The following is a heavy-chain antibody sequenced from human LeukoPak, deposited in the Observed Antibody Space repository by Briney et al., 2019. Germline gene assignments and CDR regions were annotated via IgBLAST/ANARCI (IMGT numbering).Heavy chain of an antibody. Sequence: GGSLRLSCAASGFTFSSYGMHWVRQAPGKGLEWVAVISYDGSNKYYADSVKGRFTISRDNSKNTLYLQMNSLRAEDTAVYYCAKDSRYCTNGVCYTAWGQGTLVTVSS. V-gene: IGHV3-33*05. D-gene: IGHD2-8*01. CDR3: AKDSRYCTNGVCYTA. CDR2: ISYDGSNK. J-gene: IGHJ4*02. CDR1: GFTFSSYG.